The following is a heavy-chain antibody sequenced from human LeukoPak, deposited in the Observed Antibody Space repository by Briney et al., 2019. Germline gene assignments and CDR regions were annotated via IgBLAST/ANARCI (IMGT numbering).Heavy chain of an antibody. Sequence: SETLSLTCAVYGGSFSGYYWSWIRQPPGKGLEWIGEINHSGSTNYNPSLKSQVTISVDTSKNQFSLKLSSVTAADTAFYYCASQGHHGKIVGTTLSYFYMDVWGKGTTVTVSS. V-gene: IGHV4-34*01. CDR3: ASQGHHGKIVGTTLSYFYMDV. CDR1: GGSFSGYY. D-gene: IGHD1-26*01. J-gene: IGHJ6*03. CDR2: INHSGST.